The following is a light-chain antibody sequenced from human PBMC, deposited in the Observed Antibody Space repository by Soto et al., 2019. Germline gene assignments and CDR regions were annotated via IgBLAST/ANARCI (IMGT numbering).Light chain of an antibody. Sequence: QSALTQPASVSGSPGQSITISCTGTSSDIGGYDYVSWYQQHPGKVPKLMIFEVSNRHSGVSYRFSGSKSGNTASLTISGLQAEDEADYYCSSYTGSSTLYVFGTGTKVTVL. CDR1: SSDIGGYDY. J-gene: IGLJ1*01. CDR2: EVS. V-gene: IGLV2-14*01. CDR3: SSYTGSSTLYV.